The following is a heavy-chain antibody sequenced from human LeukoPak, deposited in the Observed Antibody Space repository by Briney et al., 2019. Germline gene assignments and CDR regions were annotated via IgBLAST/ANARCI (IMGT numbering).Heavy chain of an antibody. D-gene: IGHD3-10*01. V-gene: IGHV3-30-3*01. CDR1: GFTFSSYA. CDR2: ISYDGSNK. CDR3: ARDLTEFAGDYYYGMDV. J-gene: IGHJ6*02. Sequence: PGGSLRLSCAASGFTFSSYAMYWVRQAPGKGLEWVAVISYDGSNKYYADSVKGRFTISRDNSKNTLYLQMNSLRAEDTAVYYCARDLTEFAGDYYYGMDVWGQGTTVTVSS.